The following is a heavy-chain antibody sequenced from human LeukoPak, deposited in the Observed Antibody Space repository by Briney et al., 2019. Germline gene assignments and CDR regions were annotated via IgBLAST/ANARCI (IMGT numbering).Heavy chain of an antibody. CDR3: ARDGQWLVGPSFDY. V-gene: IGHV7-4-1*02. J-gene: IGHJ4*02. CDR1: GGTFTSYA. D-gene: IGHD6-19*01. Sequence: ASVKVSCKASGGTFTSYAMNWVRQAPGQGLEWMGWINTNTGNPTYAQGFTGRFVFSLDTSVSTAYLQISSLKAEDTAVYYCARDGQWLVGPSFDYWGQGTLVTVSS. CDR2: INTNTGNP.